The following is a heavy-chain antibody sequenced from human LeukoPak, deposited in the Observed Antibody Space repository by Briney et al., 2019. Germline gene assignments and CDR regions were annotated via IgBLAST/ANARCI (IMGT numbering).Heavy chain of an antibody. J-gene: IGHJ4*02. CDR1: GGSISSYY. V-gene: IGHV4-4*09. D-gene: IGHD1-1*01. CDR2: IYTSGST. Sequence: PSETLSLTCTVSGGSISSYYWSWIRQPPGMGLEWIGYIYTSGSTNYNPSLKSRVTISVDTSKNQFSLKLSSVTAADTAVYYCARHDAGWNGFDYWGQGTLVTVSS. CDR3: ARHDAGWNGFDY.